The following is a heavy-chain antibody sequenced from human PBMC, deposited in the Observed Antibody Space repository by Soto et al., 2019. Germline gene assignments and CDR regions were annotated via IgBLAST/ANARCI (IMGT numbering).Heavy chain of an antibody. J-gene: IGHJ1*01. CDR1: GGTFCSYT. D-gene: IGHD1-26*01. CDR2: IIPILGIA. CDR3: ARDIVGATQH. Sequence: QVQLVQSGAEVKKPGSSVKVSCKASGGTFCSYTISWVRQAPGQGLEWMGRIIPILGIANYAQKFQGRVTITADKSMSTAYMELSSLRSEDSAVYYCARDIVGATQHWGQGTLVTVSS. V-gene: IGHV1-69*08.